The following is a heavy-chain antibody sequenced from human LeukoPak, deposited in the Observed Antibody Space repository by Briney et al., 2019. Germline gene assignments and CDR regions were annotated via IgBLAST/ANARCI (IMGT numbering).Heavy chain of an antibody. CDR2: IYHSGSA. CDR3: VRYCSSTTCYTRAVDY. Sequence: SETLFLTCTVSGYSITSGYNWAWIGQPPGKVLEWIGSIYHSGSAYYNPSLKSRVTISVDTSKNQFSLKLSSVTAADTAVYYCVRYCSSTTCYTRAVDYWGQGTLVTVSS. CDR1: GYSITSGYN. V-gene: IGHV4-38-2*02. J-gene: IGHJ4*02. D-gene: IGHD2-2*02.